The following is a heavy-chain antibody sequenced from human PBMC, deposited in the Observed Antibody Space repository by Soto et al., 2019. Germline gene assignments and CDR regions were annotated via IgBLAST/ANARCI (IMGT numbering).Heavy chain of an antibody. J-gene: IGHJ6*02. V-gene: IGHV4-61*01. CDR2: IYYSEST. CDR3: ARGKTVDDWSDYSYSGMAV. CDR1: GGSVSSGSYY. Sequence: SETLSLTCTVSGGSVSSGSYYWSWIRQPPRKGLEWIGYIYYSESTNYDPSLKSRVTIAVDTSKNQCSLKRSSVPAADTPVYYCARGKTVDDWSDYSYSGMAVWGQGTTVTVSS. D-gene: IGHD2-21*01.